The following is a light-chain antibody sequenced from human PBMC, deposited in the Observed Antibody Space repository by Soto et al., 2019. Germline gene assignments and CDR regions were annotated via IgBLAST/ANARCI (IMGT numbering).Light chain of an antibody. J-gene: IGKJ2*01. CDR3: QQYDSSPPRYT. CDR1: RSVSSNY. V-gene: IGKV3-20*01. Sequence: EVVLTQSPGTLSLSPGGRATLSCRASRSVSSNYLVWYQQKPGQAPRLLIHGASRRADAIPDRFSGSGSGTDFTLTISRVEPEYFAVYYCQQYDSSPPRYTFGQGTKLEI. CDR2: GAS.